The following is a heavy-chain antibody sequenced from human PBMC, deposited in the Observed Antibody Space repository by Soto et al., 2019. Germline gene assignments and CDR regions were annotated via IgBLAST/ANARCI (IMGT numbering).Heavy chain of an antibody. CDR2: IYYSGST. D-gene: IGHD3-22*01. J-gene: IGHJ4*02. CDR1: GGSVSSGSYY. Sequence: SETLSLTCTVSGGSVSSGSYYWSWIRQPPGKGLEWIGYIYYSGSTNYNPSLKSRVTISVDTSKNQFSLKLSSGTAADTAGYYCARKGYYDSSGYYWGQGTLVTVSS. CDR3: ARKGYYDSSGYY. V-gene: IGHV4-61*01.